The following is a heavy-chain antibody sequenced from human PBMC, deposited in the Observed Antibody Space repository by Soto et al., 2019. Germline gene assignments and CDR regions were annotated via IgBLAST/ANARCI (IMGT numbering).Heavy chain of an antibody. J-gene: IGHJ3*02. V-gene: IGHV6-1*01. CDR2: TYYRSNWYN. Sequence: PSQTLSLTSAISADSVSSNSAAWNWSRQSPSRGLELLGRTYYRSNWYNDYAVSVKSRITINPDTSKNQFSLQLNSVTPNDTALYYSVPVRLAVAEYLHAFVIWGQGTTATV. CDR1: ADSVSSNSAA. CDR3: VPVRLAVAEYLHAFVI. D-gene: IGHD6-19*01.